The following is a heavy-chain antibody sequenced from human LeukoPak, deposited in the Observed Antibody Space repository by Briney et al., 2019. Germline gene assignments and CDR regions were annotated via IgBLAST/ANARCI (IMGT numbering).Heavy chain of an antibody. CDR3: ASRHSSSWPNWFDP. CDR2: INHSGST. D-gene: IGHD6-13*01. J-gene: IGHJ5*02. CDR1: GGSFSGYY. V-gene: IGHV4-34*01. Sequence: SETLSLTCAVYGGSFSGYYWSWIRQPPGKGLEWIGEINHSGSTNYNPSLKSRVTISVVTSKNQFSLKLSSVTAADTAVYYCASRHSSSWPNWFDPWGQGTLVTVSS.